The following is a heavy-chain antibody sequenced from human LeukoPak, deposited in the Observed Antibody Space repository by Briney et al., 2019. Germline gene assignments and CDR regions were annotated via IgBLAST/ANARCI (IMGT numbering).Heavy chain of an antibody. D-gene: IGHD2-2*02. CDR1: GYTFTSYA. CDR3: AREGSYECSSTSCYTVWFDP. J-gene: IGHJ5*02. Sequence: ASVKVSCKASGYTFTSYAMNWVRQAPGQGLEWMGWINTNTGNPTYAQGFTGRFVFSLDTSVSTAYLQISSLKAEDTAVYYCAREGSYECSSTSCYTVWFDPWGQGTLVTVSS. CDR2: INTNTGNP. V-gene: IGHV7-4-1*02.